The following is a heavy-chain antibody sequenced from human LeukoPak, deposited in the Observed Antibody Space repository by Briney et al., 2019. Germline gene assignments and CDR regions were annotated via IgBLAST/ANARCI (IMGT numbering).Heavy chain of an antibody. D-gene: IGHD5-24*01. CDR3: ARDRGDGYNSFDY. J-gene: IGHJ4*02. CDR2: IYYSGST. V-gene: IGHV4-61*01. Sequence: KPSETLSLTCTVSGGSISSSSYYWSWIRQPPGKGLEWIGYIYYSGSTNYNPSLKSRVTISVDTSKNQFSLKLSSVTAADTAVYYCARDRGDGYNSFDYWGQGTLVTVSS. CDR1: GGSISSSSYY.